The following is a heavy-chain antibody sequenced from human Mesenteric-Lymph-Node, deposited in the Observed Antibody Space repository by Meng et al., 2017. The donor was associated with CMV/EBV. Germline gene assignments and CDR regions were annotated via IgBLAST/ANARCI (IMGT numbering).Heavy chain of an antibody. CDR3: AKEGRDIVVVPADYYFDY. CDR1: GFSVTSNY. CDR2: IYTSGST. J-gene: IGHJ4*02. V-gene: IGHV3-53*01. D-gene: IGHD2-2*01. Sequence: GGSLRLSCAASGFSVTSNYMSWVRQAPGKGLEWVSTIYTSGSTHYADSVKGRFTISRDNSKNTLYLQMNSLRAEDTAVYYCAKEGRDIVVVPADYYFDYWGQGTLVTVSS.